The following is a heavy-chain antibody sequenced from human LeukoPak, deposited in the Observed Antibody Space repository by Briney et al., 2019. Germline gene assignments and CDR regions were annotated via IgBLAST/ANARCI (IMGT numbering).Heavy chain of an antibody. D-gene: IGHD3-10*01. J-gene: IGHJ4*02. CDR3: ARAVGGDGSGSL. CDR2: INHSGST. V-gene: IGHV4-39*07. Sequence: SETLSLTCTVSGGSIRSSLYYWSWIRQPPGKGLEWIGEINHSGSTNYNPSLKSRVTMSVDMSTRQISLKLSSVTAADTAVYYCARAVGGDGSGSLWGPGTLVTVSS. CDR1: GGSIRSSLYY.